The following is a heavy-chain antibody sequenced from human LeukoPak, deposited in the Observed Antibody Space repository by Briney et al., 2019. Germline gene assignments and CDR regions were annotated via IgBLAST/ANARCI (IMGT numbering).Heavy chain of an antibody. D-gene: IGHD3-10*02. CDR3: AKELDTMFFDY. Sequence: GGSLRLSCATSGFNFDRYTIHWVRQAPGKGLEWVSLAGWAGGTTFYSDSVRGRFTISRDSGRKSVYLQMNSLTTDGTAFYFCAKELDTMFFDYWGQGALVTVSS. CDR2: AGWAGGTT. V-gene: IGHV3-43*01. CDR1: GFNFDRYT. J-gene: IGHJ4*02.